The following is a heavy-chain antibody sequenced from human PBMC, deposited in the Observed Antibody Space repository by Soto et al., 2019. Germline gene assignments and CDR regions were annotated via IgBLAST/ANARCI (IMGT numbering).Heavy chain of an antibody. J-gene: IGHJ2*01. CDR3: ARHLGVTVAGTRWYFDL. CDR1: GYSFTSYW. V-gene: IGHV5-51*01. Sequence: PGESLKISCKGSGYSFTSYWIGWVRQMPGKGLEWMGIIYPGDSETRYNPSFQGHVTISADKSNNTAYLQWSSLKASDTATYYCARHLGVTVAGTRWYFDLWGRGALVTVSS. D-gene: IGHD6-19*01. CDR2: IYPGDSET.